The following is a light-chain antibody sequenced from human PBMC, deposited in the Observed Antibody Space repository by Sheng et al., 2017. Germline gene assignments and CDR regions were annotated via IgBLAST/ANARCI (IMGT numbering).Light chain of an antibody. V-gene: IGLV3-21*02. CDR3: HVWESTRDQPHVA. CDR2: GYS. J-gene: IGLJ2*01. CDR1: EFGGEG. Sequence: SYELTQPPSVSVAPGHTATITCRGDEFGGEGVHWYRQRPGQAPVLVLYGYSDRPSGIPERFSGSNSGNTATLTISRVEADDEADYYCHVWESTRDQPHVAFGGGTKLTVL.